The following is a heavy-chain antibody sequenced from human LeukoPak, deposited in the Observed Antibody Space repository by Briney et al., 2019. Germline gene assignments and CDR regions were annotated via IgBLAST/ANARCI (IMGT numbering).Heavy chain of an antibody. V-gene: IGHV3-21*01. J-gene: IGHJ4*02. Sequence: PGGSLRLSCVGTGFTFGTYRMNWVRQAPGKGLEWVSSISSSSSYIYYADSVKGRITISRDNAKNSLYLQMNSLRVEDTAVYYCARDKDVYFDYWGQGTLVTVSS. CDR3: ARDKDVYFDY. CDR2: ISSSSSYI. CDR1: GFTFGTYR.